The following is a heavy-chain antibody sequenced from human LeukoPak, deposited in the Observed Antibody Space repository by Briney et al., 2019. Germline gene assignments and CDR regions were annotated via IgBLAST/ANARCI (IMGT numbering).Heavy chain of an antibody. CDR3: ARHSRPRRGFDY. V-gene: IGHV4-39*01. CDR1: GGSISSSSYY. D-gene: IGHD3-10*01. CDR2: IYYSGST. J-gene: IGHJ4*02. Sequence: SSETLSLTCTVSGGSISSSSYYWGWIRQPPGKGLEWIGSIYYSGSTYYNPSLKSRVTISVDTSKNQFSLKLSSVTAADTAVYYCARHSRPRRGFDYWGQGTLVTVSS.